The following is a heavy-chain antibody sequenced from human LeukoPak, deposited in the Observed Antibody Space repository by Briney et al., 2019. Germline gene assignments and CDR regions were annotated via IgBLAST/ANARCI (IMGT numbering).Heavy chain of an antibody. D-gene: IGHD2-2*01. Sequence: SETLSLTCTVSGGSISSGGYYWSWIRQHPGKGLEWIGYIYYNGSTYYNPSLKSRVTISVDTSKNQFSLKLSSVTAADTAVYYCATGFPGYCSSTSCYGLWGQGTLVTVSS. CDR3: ATGFPGYCSSTSCYGL. CDR2: IYYNGST. V-gene: IGHV4-31*03. J-gene: IGHJ4*02. CDR1: GGSISSGGYY.